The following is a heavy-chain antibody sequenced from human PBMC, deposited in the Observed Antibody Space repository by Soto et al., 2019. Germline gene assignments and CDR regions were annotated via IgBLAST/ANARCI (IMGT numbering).Heavy chain of an antibody. Sequence: SETLSLTCAVSGYSISSGYYWGWIRQPPGKGLDWIGSIYHSGSTYYNPSLKSRVTISVDTSKNQFSLKLTSVTATDTAVYYCARVGIAVLVDVPHWFDPWGQGTLVTVSS. D-gene: IGHD2-15*01. J-gene: IGHJ5*02. CDR2: IYHSGST. V-gene: IGHV4-38-2*01. CDR3: ARVGIAVLVDVPHWFDP. CDR1: GYSISSGYY.